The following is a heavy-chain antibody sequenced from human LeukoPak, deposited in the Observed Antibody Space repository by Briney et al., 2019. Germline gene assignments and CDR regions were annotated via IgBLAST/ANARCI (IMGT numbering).Heavy chain of an antibody. J-gene: IGHJ4*02. CDR2: ISAYNGNT. V-gene: IGHV1-18*01. CDR1: GYTFTNYG. D-gene: IGHD2-2*01. Sequence: AAVKVSCKASGYTFTNYGVSWVRQAPGQGLERMGWISAYNGNTDYAQKLQGRVTMTTDTSTSTANMELRSLRSDDTAVYYCARVLAYCSSTSCHDYWGQGTLVTVYS. CDR3: ARVLAYCSSTSCHDY.